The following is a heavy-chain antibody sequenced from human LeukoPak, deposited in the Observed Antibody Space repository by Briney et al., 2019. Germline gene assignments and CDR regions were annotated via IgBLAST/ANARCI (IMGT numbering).Heavy chain of an antibody. CDR3: ARDPGGNYDFWSGSPTYYFDY. CDR1: GGSISSYY. D-gene: IGHD3-3*01. V-gene: IGHV4-4*07. CDR2: IYTSGST. J-gene: IGHJ4*02. Sequence: KPSETLSLTCTVSGGSISSYYWSWIRQPAGKGLEWIGRIYTSGSTNYNPSLKSRVTMSVDTSKNQFSLKLSSVTAADTAVYYCARDPGGNYDFWSGSPTYYFDYWGQGTLVTVSP.